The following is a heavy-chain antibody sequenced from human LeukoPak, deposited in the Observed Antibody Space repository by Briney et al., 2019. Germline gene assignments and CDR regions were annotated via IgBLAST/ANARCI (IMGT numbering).Heavy chain of an antibody. CDR3: ARGWDYGDYAGRGAYYFDY. CDR2: INPNSGST. CDR1: GYTFTGYY. V-gene: IGHV1-2*06. D-gene: IGHD4-17*01. Sequence: ASVKVSCKASGYTFTGYYMHWVRQAPGQGLEWMGRINPNSGSTNYAQKFQGRVTMTRDTSISTAYMELSRLRSDDTAVYYCARGWDYGDYAGRGAYYFDYWGQGTLVTVSS. J-gene: IGHJ4*02.